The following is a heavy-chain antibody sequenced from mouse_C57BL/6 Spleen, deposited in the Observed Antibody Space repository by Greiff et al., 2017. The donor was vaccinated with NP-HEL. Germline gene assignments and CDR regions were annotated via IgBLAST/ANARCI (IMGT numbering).Heavy chain of an antibody. CDR1: GFTFSDYG. J-gene: IGHJ2*01. Sequence: DVTLVESGGGLVKPGGSLKLSCAASGFTFSDYGMHWVRQAPEKGLEWVAYISSGSSTIYYADTVKGRFTISRDNAKNTLFLQMTSLRSEDTAMYYCARAWDEGYFDYWGQGTTLTVSS. V-gene: IGHV5-17*01. CDR2: ISSGSSTI. CDR3: ARAWDEGYFDY. D-gene: IGHD4-1*01.